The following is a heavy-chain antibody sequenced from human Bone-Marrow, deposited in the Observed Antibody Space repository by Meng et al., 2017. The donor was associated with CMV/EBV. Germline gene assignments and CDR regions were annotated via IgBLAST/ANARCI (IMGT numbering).Heavy chain of an antibody. V-gene: IGHV1-69*05. D-gene: IGHD3-3*01. CDR2: IIPIFGTA. J-gene: IGHJ6*02. Sequence: SVKVSCKASGGTFSSYTISWVRQAPGQGLEWMGGIIPIFGTANYAQKFQGRVTITTDESTSTAYMELSSLRSEDTAVYYCARGGWSGNYYYGMDVWGQGTTVTVSS. CDR1: GGTFSSYT. CDR3: ARGGWSGNYYYGMDV.